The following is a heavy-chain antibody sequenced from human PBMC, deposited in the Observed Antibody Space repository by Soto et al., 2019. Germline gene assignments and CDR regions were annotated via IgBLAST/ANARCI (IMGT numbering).Heavy chain of an antibody. CDR1: GFTLDTYG. Sequence: QEQLVESGGGMVQPGGSLRLSCAVSGFTLDTYGMHWVRQAAGQGLEWVAVSWHDGRHLDYADSVRGRFTVFIDDSKNALFLEMTGLRGDDTAVYYCARDWGACTPGECYSHGFDLWGQGTLVTVSS. CDR2: SWHDGRHL. CDR3: ARDWGACTPGECYSHGFDL. V-gene: IGHV3-33*01. D-gene: IGHD2-21*01. J-gene: IGHJ3*01.